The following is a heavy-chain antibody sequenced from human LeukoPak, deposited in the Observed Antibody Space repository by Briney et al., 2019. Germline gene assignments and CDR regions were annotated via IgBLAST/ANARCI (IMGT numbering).Heavy chain of an antibody. CDR3: AKDDYVDYRPLPGY. CDR1: GFTFSSYA. Sequence: GGSLRLSCTASGFTFSSYAISWVRQAPGKGLEWVSAISGSGGSTYYADSVKGRFTISRDNSKNTLYLQINSLRAEDTAVYYCAKDDYVDYRPLPGYWGQGTLVTVSS. V-gene: IGHV3-23*01. D-gene: IGHD4-17*01. CDR2: ISGSGGST. J-gene: IGHJ4*02.